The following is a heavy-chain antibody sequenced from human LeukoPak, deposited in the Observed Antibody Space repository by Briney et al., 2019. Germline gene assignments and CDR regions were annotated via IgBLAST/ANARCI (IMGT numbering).Heavy chain of an antibody. V-gene: IGHV4-4*07. Sequence: PSETLSLTCNVSGASVSTHSWTWIWQPAGKRLEWIGRIHASGSANYNPSLKSRVAMSVDTSNNQFSLKVTSVTAADTAVYYCARDNPPGSYDYWGQGTLVTVSS. CDR1: GASVSTHS. D-gene: IGHD1-1*01. J-gene: IGHJ4*02. CDR2: IHASGSA. CDR3: ARDNPPGSYDY.